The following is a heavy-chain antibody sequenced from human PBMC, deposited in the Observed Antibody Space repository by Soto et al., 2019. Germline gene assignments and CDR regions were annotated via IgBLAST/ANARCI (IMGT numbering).Heavy chain of an antibody. J-gene: IGHJ4*02. V-gene: IGHV4-34*01. D-gene: IGHD5-18*01. CDR1: GGSFSGYY. CDR3: ARSTGGYSYGRFDY. CDR2: INHSGST. Sequence: SETLSLTCAVYGGSFSGYYWSWIRQPPGKGLEWIGEINHSGSTNYNPSLKSRVTISVDTSKNQFSLKLSSVTAADTAVYYCARSTGGYSYGRFDYWGQGTLVTVSS.